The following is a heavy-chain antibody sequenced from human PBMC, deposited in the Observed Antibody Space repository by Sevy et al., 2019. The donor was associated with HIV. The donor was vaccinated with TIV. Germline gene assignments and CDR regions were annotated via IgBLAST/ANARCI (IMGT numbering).Heavy chain of an antibody. CDR2: MLYRGST. J-gene: IGHJ4*02. CDR3: ARLSAVSRSYNFDY. V-gene: IGHV4-61*01. Sequence: SENLSLTCTVSGDSVSSDNYYWSWIRQPPGKGLEWIGYMLYRGSTNYNPSLKSRVTISVDTSKNQFSLKLNSVTAADTAVYYCARLSAVSRSYNFDYWGQGTLVTVSS. CDR1: GDSVSSDNYY. D-gene: IGHD4-4*01.